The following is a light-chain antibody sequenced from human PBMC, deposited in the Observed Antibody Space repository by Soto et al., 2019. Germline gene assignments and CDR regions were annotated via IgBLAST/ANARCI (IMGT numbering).Light chain of an antibody. CDR3: QQYGSSPET. CDR1: QSVGSSY. V-gene: IGKV3-20*01. CDR2: GAS. Sequence: EILFTQGPGTLSLSPGERATLSWRASQSVGSSYLAWYQQKPGQAPRLLIYGASSRATGIPDRFSGSGSGTDFTLTISRLEPEDFAVDYCQQYGSSPETFGQGTKVDI. J-gene: IGKJ1*01.